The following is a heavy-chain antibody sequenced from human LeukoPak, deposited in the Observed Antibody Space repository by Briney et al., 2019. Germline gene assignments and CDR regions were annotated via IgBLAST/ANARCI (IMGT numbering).Heavy chain of an antibody. CDR3: ARGTAATAGIDY. J-gene: IGHJ4*02. Sequence: PGGSLRLSCAVSGFNFSSYWIHWVRQTPGKGLVWVSLINTDGSATTYGDSAKGRFTVSRDSDKNTLFLDMNSLRVEDTAVYYCARGTAATAGIDYWGQGTLVTVSS. D-gene: IGHD6-13*01. V-gene: IGHV3-74*01. CDR2: INTDGSAT. CDR1: GFNFSSYW.